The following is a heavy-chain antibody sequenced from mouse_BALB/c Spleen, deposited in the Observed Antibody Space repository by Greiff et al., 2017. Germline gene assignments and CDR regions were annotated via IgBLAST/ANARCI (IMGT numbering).Heavy chain of an antibody. Sequence: QVQLQQSGPELVKPGASVRISCKASGYTFTSYYIHWVKQRPGQGLEWIGWIYPGNVNTKYNEKFKGKATLTADKSSSTAYMQLSSLTSEDSAVYFCARADYYAMDYWGQGTSVTVSS. CDR1: GYTFTSYY. V-gene: IGHV1S56*01. J-gene: IGHJ4*01. CDR3: ARADYYAMDY. CDR2: IYPGNVNT.